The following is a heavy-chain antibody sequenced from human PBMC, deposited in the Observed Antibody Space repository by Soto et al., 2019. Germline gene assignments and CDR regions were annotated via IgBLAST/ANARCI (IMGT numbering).Heavy chain of an antibody. J-gene: IGHJ4*02. CDR1: GFTFDDYA. V-gene: IGHV3-20*04. D-gene: IGHD3-10*01. Sequence: EVQLVESGGGVVRPGGSLRLCCVASGFTFDDYAMSWVRQVPGKGLEWGSGINWNGGSTHYADSVKGRCTISRDNAKNSLYLQMNSLRDEDTAFYYCAKSQSPMVRGVIEAFDFWGQGTLVTVSS. CDR3: AKSQSPMVRGVIEAFDF. CDR2: INWNGGST.